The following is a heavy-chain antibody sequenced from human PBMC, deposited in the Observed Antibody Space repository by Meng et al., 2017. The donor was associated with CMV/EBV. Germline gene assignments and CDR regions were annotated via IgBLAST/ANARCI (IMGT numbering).Heavy chain of an antibody. V-gene: IGHV4-34*01. CDR3: ARFDLLGIAVAGQGGVDY. Sequence: SETLSLTCAVYGGSFSGYYWSWIRQPPGKGLEWIGEINHSGSTNYNPSLKSRVTISVDTSKNQFSLKLSSVTAADTAVYYCARFDLLGIAVAGQGGVDYWGQGTLVTVSS. D-gene: IGHD6-19*01. CDR2: INHSGST. CDR1: GGSFSGYY. J-gene: IGHJ4*02.